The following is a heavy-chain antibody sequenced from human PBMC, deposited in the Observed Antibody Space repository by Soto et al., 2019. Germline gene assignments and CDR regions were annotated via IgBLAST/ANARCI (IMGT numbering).Heavy chain of an antibody. Sequence: GGSLRLSCAASGFTFSSYGMHWVRQAPGKGLEWVAVIWYDGSNKYYADSVKGRFTISRDNSKNTLYLQMNSLRAEDTAVYYCARDPYDFWSGPTYYYYGMDVWGQGTTVTVSS. CDR3: ARDPYDFWSGPTYYYYGMDV. J-gene: IGHJ6*02. CDR1: GFTFSSYG. V-gene: IGHV3-33*01. D-gene: IGHD3-3*01. CDR2: IWYDGSNK.